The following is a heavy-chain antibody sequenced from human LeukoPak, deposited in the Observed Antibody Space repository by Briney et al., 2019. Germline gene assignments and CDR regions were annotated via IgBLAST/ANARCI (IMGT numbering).Heavy chain of an antibody. V-gene: IGHV3-7*01. D-gene: IGHD6-19*01. CDR2: IKDDGSAN. CDR3: ARQKSGVAVAGPGDH. CDR1: GFAFSTYW. J-gene: IGHJ4*02. Sequence: GGSLSLSCAASGFAFSTYWMKWVRQAPGKGLEWVASIKDDGSANYYVDSVKGRFIISRDNAKNSLYLRMNSLRVEDTAVYYCARQKSGVAVAGPGDHWGQGTLVTVSS.